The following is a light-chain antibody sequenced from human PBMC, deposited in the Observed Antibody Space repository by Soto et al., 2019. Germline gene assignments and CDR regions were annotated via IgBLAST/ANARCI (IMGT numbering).Light chain of an antibody. J-gene: IGLJ1*01. V-gene: IGLV2-8*01. CDR1: SIDVGGYNY. CDR3: SSYAGTNVV. Sequence: QSALTQPPSASGSPGQSVTVSCTGTSIDVGGYNYVSWYQQHPDKAPKLMIYDVSKRPSGVPDRFSGSKSGNTASLIVSGLQAEDEADYYCSSYAGTNVVFGTGTKVTVL. CDR2: DVS.